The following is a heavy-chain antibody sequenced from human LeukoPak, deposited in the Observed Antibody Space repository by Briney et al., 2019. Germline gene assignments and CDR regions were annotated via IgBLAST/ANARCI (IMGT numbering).Heavy chain of an antibody. CDR3: ARAFNYDYVWGSYRCDY. CDR1: GGTFSSYT. J-gene: IGHJ4*02. V-gene: IGHV1-69*13. D-gene: IGHD3-16*02. CDR2: INPIFGTT. Sequence: ASVKVSCKASGGTFSSYTINWVRQAPGQGLEWMGGINPIFGTTNYAQKFQGRVTITVDESTSTAYMELSSLRSEDTAVYYCARAFNYDYVWGSYRCDYWGQGALVTVSS.